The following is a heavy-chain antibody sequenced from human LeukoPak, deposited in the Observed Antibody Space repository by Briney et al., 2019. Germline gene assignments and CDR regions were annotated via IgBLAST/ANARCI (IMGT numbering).Heavy chain of an antibody. J-gene: IGHJ4*02. V-gene: IGHV3-21*01. CDR2: ISSSSSYI. Sequence: GGSLRLSCAASGFTLSSYSMNWVRQAPGKGLEWVSSISSSSSYIYYADSVKGRFTISRDNAKNSLYLQMNSLRAEDTAVYYCARDVKPTYYYDSSGSLYFDYWGQGTLVTVSS. D-gene: IGHD3-22*01. CDR3: ARDVKPTYYYDSSGSLYFDY. CDR1: GFTLSSYS.